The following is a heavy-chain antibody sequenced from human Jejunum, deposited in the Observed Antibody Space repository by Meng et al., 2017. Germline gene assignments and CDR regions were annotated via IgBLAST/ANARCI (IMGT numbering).Heavy chain of an antibody. J-gene: IGHJ6*02. V-gene: IGHV3-74*01. Sequence: GGSLRLSCAASGFTFRNSWMHWFRQAPGKGLVGVSCINPEGSSTNYADSVKGRFTISRDNAKNTLYLQMNSLRDEDTAVYYCARFTSYSGSYYGGSFYGLDVWGQGTTVTVSS. CDR1: GFTFRNSW. D-gene: IGHD1-26*01. CDR2: INPEGSST. CDR3: ARFTSYSGSYYGGSFYGLDV.